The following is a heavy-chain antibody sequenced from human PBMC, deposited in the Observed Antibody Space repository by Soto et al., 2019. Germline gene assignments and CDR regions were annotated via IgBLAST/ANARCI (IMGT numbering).Heavy chain of an antibody. Sequence: EVQLAESGGGMVQPGGSLRLSCVASEFTFISYDMHWVRQAPGKGLEYVSSISSNWGTTYYGNSVKGKFTITRDTSKNTLYLQMGSLSAEDMAVYYCVRLVSGNYDTWGQGTLVTVSS. D-gene: IGHD1-7*01. CDR3: VRLVSGNYDT. CDR1: EFTFISYD. J-gene: IGHJ5*02. V-gene: IGHV3-64*01. CDR2: ISSNWGTT.